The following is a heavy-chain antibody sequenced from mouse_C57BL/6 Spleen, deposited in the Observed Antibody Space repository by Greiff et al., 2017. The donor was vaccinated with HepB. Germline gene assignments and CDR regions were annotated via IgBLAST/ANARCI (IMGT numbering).Heavy chain of an antibody. J-gene: IGHJ2*01. CDR2: IDPETGGT. D-gene: IGHD3-2*02. CDR1: GYTFTDYE. CDR3: TRGEVSSGYVDFDY. Sequence: VQLKQSGAELVRPGASVTLSCKASGYTFTDYEMHWVKQTPVHGLEWIGAIDPETGGTAYNQKFKGKAILTADKSSSTAYMELRSLTSEDSAVYYCTRGEVSSGYVDFDYWGQGTTLTVSS. V-gene: IGHV1-15*01.